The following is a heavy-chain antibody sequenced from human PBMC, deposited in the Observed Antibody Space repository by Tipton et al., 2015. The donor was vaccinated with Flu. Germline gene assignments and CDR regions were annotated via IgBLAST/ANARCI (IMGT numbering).Heavy chain of an antibody. CDR1: GFTFRTYT. CDR3: ARDLVPAAPFDY. D-gene: IGHD2-2*01. CDR2: ISGGSNNI. V-gene: IGHV3-21*01. J-gene: IGHJ4*02. Sequence: GSLRLSCAASGFTFRTYTMNWVRQAPGKGLEWVSSISGGSNNIYYADSVRGRFTISGDNADNSLFLHMNSLRADDTAVYYCARDLVPAAPFDYWGRGTLVTVSS.